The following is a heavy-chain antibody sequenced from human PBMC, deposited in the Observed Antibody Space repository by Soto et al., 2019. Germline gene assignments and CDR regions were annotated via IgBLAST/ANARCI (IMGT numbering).Heavy chain of an antibody. CDR3: ARDLYSDSITIFGVVIDAFDI. Sequence: PGGSLRLSCAASGFTFSSYSMNWVRQAPGKGLEWVSSISSSSSYIYYADSVKGRFTISRDNAKNSLYLQMNSLRAEDTAVYYCARDLYSDSITIFGVVIDAFDIWGQGTMVTVSS. V-gene: IGHV3-21*01. D-gene: IGHD3-3*01. CDR1: GFTFSSYS. J-gene: IGHJ3*02. CDR2: ISSSSSYI.